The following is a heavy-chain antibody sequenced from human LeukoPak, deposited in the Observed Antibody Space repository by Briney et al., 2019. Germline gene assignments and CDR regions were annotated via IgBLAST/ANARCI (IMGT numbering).Heavy chain of an antibody. D-gene: IGHD6-19*01. Sequence: SGRSLRLSCAASGFTFSMNGMHWVRQAPGKGPEWVAVLSYDGKNVGYADSVKGRFTISRDNSKNTLYLQMNSLRPGDTAVYYCARDGVSSGWPLDLWGQGTLVTVSS. V-gene: IGHV3-30*03. J-gene: IGHJ4*02. CDR1: GFTFSMNG. CDR2: LSYDGKNV. CDR3: ARDGVSSGWPLDL.